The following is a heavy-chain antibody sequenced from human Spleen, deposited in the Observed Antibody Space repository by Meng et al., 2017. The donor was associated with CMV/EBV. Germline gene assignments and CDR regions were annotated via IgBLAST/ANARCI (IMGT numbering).Heavy chain of an antibody. CDR1: GYSFTSYW. J-gene: IGHJ6*02. V-gene: IGHV5-51*01. CDR3: ARDFWRDQRGGMDV. Sequence: GESLKISCKVSGYSFTSYWIGWVRQMPGKGLEWMGIIYPSDSDIKYSPSFQGQVTISADKSISTAYLQWSSLKASDTAMYYCARDFWRDQRGGMDVWGQGTTVTVSS. D-gene: IGHD3-3*01. CDR2: IYPSDSDI.